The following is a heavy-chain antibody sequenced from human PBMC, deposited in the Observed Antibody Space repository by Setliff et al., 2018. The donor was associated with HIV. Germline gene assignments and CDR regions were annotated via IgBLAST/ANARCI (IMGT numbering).Heavy chain of an antibody. CDR2: TTGTGGST. J-gene: IGHJ5*02. CDR1: GFTFSSFA. CDR3: AKGLNPYDRGGFSA. D-gene: IGHD3-22*01. V-gene: IGHV3-23*01. Sequence: RLSCAASGFTFSSFAMSWVRQAPGKGLEWVSTTTGTGGSTYYADSVRGRFTVSRDNSRNTLNVHVNSLSAEDTAVYYCAKGLNPYDRGGFSAWGQGTLVTVSS.